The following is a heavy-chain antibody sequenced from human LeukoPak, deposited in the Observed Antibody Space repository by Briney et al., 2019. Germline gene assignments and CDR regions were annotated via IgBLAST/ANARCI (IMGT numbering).Heavy chain of an antibody. Sequence: PSETLSLTCTVSGGSISSYYWSWIRQPPGKGLEWIGEINHSGSTNYNPSLKSRVTIPVDTSKNQFSLKLSSVTAADTAVYYCARVTMRWFDPWGQGTLVTVSS. D-gene: IGHD1-1*01. J-gene: IGHJ5*02. CDR2: INHSGST. CDR3: ARVTMRWFDP. V-gene: IGHV4-34*01. CDR1: GGSISSYY.